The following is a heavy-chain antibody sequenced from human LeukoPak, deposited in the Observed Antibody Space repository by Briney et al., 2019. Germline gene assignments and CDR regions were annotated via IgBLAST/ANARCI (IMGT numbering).Heavy chain of an antibody. Sequence: PSETLSLTCTVSGGSISSGDYYWSWIRQPPGKGLEWIGYIYYNGSTYYNPSLKSRVTISVDTSKNQFSLKLTSVTAADTAVYYCARQGFYWYLDFWGRGTLVTVSS. J-gene: IGHJ2*01. CDR2: IYYNGST. V-gene: IGHV4-30-4*02. CDR1: GGSISSGDYY. CDR3: ARQGFYWYLDF.